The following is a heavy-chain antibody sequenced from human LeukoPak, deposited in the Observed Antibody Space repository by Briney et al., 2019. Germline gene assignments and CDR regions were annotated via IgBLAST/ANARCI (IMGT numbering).Heavy chain of an antibody. J-gene: IGHJ6*03. CDR1: GYTFTSYG. CDR3: ARDANTIPRENDSGWINYYYYYYMDV. D-gene: IGHD6-19*01. V-gene: IGHV1-18*01. Sequence: GASVKVSCKASGYTFTSYGISWVRQAPGQGLECMGWISAYNGNTNYAQKLQGRVTMTTDTSTSTAYMELRSLRSDDTAVYYCARDANTIPRENDSGWINYYYYYYMDVWGKGTTVTVSS. CDR2: ISAYNGNT.